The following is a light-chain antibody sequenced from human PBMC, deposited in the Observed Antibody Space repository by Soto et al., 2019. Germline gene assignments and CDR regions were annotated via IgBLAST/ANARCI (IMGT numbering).Light chain of an antibody. J-gene: IGLJ1*01. Sequence: QSALTQPASLSGSPGQSITISCTGTISDVGGYNYVSWYQQHPGQAPKLMSYEVSNRPSGVSNRFSGSKSGNTASLTISGLQAEDEADYYCSSYTSSSSGLVFGTGTKVTVL. CDR2: EVS. CDR3: SSYTSSSSGLV. CDR1: ISDVGGYNY. V-gene: IGLV2-14*01.